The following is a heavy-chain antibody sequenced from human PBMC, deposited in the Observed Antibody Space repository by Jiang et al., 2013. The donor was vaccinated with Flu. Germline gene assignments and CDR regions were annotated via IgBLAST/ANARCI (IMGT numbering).Heavy chain of an antibody. D-gene: IGHD6-13*01. Sequence: RLSCAASGFTFSSYAMHWVRQAPGKGLEWVAVISYDGSNKYYADSVKGRFTISRDNSKNTLYLQMNSLRAEDTAVYYCARDSIAAAGANSFDYWGQGTLVTVSS. V-gene: IGHV3-30-3*01. J-gene: IGHJ4*02. CDR2: ISYDGSNK. CDR1: GFTFSSYA. CDR3: ARDSIAAAGANSFDY.